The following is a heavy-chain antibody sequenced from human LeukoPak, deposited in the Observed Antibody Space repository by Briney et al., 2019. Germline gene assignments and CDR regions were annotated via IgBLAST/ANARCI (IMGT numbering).Heavy chain of an antibody. J-gene: IGHJ4*02. D-gene: IGHD3-16*02. CDR2: VIRSGAT. V-gene: IGHV4-34*01. Sequence: PSETLSLTCGESGGSFSDYYWSWIRQPPGKGLEWIGEVIRSGATSSNPSLMSRVTISMDASKNQVSLRLRSVTAADTAVYYCARGRFIDYYFDYWGQGSLVTVSS. CDR3: ARGRFIDYYFDY. CDR1: GGSFSDYY.